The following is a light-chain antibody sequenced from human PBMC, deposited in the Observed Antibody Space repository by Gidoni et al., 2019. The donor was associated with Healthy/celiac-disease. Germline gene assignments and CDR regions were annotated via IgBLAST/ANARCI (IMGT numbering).Light chain of an antibody. V-gene: IGKV3-20*01. CDR1: QSVSSSY. Sequence: EIVLTQSPGTLSLSPGERATLSCRASQSVSSSYLAWYQQKPGQAPRLLIYGASSRATGIQDRFSGSGSGTDFTLTISRLEPEDFAVYYCQQYGSSPYTFXQXTKLEIK. CDR3: QQYGSSPYT. CDR2: GAS. J-gene: IGKJ2*01.